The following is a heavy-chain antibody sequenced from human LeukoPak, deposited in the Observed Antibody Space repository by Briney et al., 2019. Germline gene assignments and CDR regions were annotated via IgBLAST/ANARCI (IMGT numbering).Heavy chain of an antibody. CDR1: GLTLSSYG. CDR2: ISHDGSNK. D-gene: IGHD6-13*01. Sequence: GGSLRLSCAASGLTLSSYGMHWVRQAPGKGLEWVAVISHDGSNKYYADSVKGRFTISRDNAKNTLYLQMNSLRAEDTAVYYCAKEDSSSWSLDYWGQGTLVTVSS. J-gene: IGHJ4*02. V-gene: IGHV3-30*18. CDR3: AKEDSSSWSLDY.